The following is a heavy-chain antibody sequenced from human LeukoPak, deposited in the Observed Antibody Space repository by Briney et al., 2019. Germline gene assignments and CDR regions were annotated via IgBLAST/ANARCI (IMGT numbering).Heavy chain of an antibody. CDR3: AKDLYYYDSSGLTPFDY. CDR2: IRYDGSNK. J-gene: IGHJ4*02. V-gene: IGHV3-30*02. Sequence: GGSLRLSCAASGFTFSYYGMHWVRQAPGKGLEWVAFIRYDGSNKYYVDSVKGRFTISRDNSKNTLYLQMNSLRTEDTAVYYCAKDLYYYDSSGLTPFDYWGQGTLVTVSS. D-gene: IGHD3-22*01. CDR1: GFTFSYYG.